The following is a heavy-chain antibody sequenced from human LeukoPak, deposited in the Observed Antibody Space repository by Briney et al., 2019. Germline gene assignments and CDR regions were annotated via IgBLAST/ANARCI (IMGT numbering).Heavy chain of an antibody. CDR3: ARDGGYSGYDYYFDY. CDR1: GFTFSDYE. J-gene: IGHJ4*02. Sequence: PGGSLRLSCAASGFTFSDYEMNWVRQAPGKGLEWVSYIDSASATRYYADSVKGRFTISRDNAKSSLYLQMNSLRAEDTAVYYCARDGGYSGYDYYFDYWGQGTLVTVSS. CDR2: IDSASATR. D-gene: IGHD5-12*01. V-gene: IGHV3-48*03.